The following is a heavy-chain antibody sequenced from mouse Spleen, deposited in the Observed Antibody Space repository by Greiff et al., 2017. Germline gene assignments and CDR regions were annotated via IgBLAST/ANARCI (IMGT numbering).Heavy chain of an antibody. CDR2: IYPRDGST. D-gene: IGHD2-4*01. CDR1: GYTFTSYD. CDR3: ARGDYHYAMDY. V-gene: IGHV1-85*01. J-gene: IGHJ4*01. Sequence: VHLVESGPELVKPGASVKLSCKASGYTFTSYDINWVKQRPGQGLEWIGWIYPRDGSTKYNEKFKGKATLTVDTSSSTAYMELHSLTSEDSAVYFCARGDYHYAMDYWGQGTSVTVSS.